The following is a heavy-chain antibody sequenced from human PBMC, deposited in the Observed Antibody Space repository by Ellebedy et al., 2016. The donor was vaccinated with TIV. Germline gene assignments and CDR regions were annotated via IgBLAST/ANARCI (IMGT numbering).Heavy chain of an antibody. CDR1: GFTFSNAW. J-gene: IGHJ4*02. V-gene: IGHV3-15*01. Sequence: GGSLRLSCAASGFTFSNAWMSWVRQAPGKGLEWVGRIKSKTDGGTTDYAAPVKGRFTISRDDSKNTLYLQMNSLKTEDTAVYYCTTDKGVMITFGGVIVPVDYWGQGTLVTVSS. CDR2: IKSKTDGGTT. CDR3: TTDKGVMITFGGVIVPVDY. D-gene: IGHD3-16*02.